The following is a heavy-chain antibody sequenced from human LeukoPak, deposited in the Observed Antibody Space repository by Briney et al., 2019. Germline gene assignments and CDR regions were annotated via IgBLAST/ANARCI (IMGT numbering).Heavy chain of an antibody. V-gene: IGHV4-39*07. CDR1: GGSISTSAYY. CDR2: IYYSGNT. Sequence: SETLSLTCIVSGGSISTSAYYWGWIRQPPGEGLQWIGSIYYSGNTYCNSSLKSRVTISVDTSKNQFSLKLSSVTAADTAVYYCARETYYYGSGSYFSRNNNWFDPWGQGTLVTVSS. D-gene: IGHD3-10*01. CDR3: ARETYYYGSGSYFSRNNNWFDP. J-gene: IGHJ5*02.